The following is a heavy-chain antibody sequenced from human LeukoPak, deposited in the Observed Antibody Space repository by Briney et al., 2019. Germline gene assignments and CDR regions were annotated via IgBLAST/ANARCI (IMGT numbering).Heavy chain of an antibody. CDR2: IYYSGST. CDR3: VRVIGAPNYYYYMNV. Sequence: SETLSLTCTVSGGSISSGGYYWSWIRQHPGKGLEWIGYIYYSGSTNYNPSLKSRVTISVDTSKSQFFLKLSSVTAADTAVYYCVRVIGAPNYYYYMNVWGKGTTVTVSS. CDR1: GGSISSGGYY. J-gene: IGHJ6*03. D-gene: IGHD2-21*01. V-gene: IGHV4-61*08.